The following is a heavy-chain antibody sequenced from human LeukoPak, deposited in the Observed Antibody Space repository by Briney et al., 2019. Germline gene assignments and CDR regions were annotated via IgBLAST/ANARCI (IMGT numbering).Heavy chain of an antibody. D-gene: IGHD3-22*01. CDR2: IYTSGST. CDR1: VGSISSGSYY. Sequence: MPSETLSLTCSVSVGSISSGSYYWSWIRQPAGKGLEWIGRIYTSGSTNYNPSLKSRVTISLDTSENHFSLKLSSVTAADTAVYYCARVTTGGYYNYWGQGTLVTVSS. J-gene: IGHJ4*02. CDR3: ARVTTGGYYNY. V-gene: IGHV4-61*02.